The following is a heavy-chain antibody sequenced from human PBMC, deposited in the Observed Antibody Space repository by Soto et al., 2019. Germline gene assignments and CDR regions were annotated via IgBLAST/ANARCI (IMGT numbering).Heavy chain of an antibody. J-gene: IGHJ5*02. Sequence: GESLKISFRTSGYKFTPSWNAWVRQIPGKGLEWMAIIFPSDSDTRYSPTFKGQVTISADRSTSTVFMQWASVKASDTAVYFCARKDKTCYFNWFDPWGQGTLVTVSS. CDR2: IFPSDSDT. CDR3: ARKDKTCYFNWFDP. D-gene: IGHD3-10*01. V-gene: IGHV5-51*03. CDR1: GYKFTPSW.